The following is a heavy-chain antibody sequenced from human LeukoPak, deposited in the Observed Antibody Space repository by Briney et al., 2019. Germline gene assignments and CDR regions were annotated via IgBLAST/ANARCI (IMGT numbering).Heavy chain of an antibody. CDR1: GGSFNGYY. V-gene: IGHV4-34*01. D-gene: IGHD2-2*01. Sequence: SETLSLTCAVYGGSFNGYYWSWIRQPPGKGLEWIGEINHSGSTNYNPSLKSRVTISVDTSKNQFSLKLSSVTAADTAVYYCARDVNIVVVPSGSYDHYYGMDVWDQGTTVTVSS. J-gene: IGHJ6*02. CDR3: ARDVNIVVVPSGSYDHYYGMDV. CDR2: INHSGST.